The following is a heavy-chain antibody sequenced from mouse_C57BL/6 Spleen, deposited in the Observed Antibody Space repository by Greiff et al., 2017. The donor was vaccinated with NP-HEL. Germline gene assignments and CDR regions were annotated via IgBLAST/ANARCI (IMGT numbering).Heavy chain of an antibody. Sequence: QVQLQQSGAELVKPGASVKMSCKASGYTFTTYPIEWMKQNHGKSLEWIGNFHPYNDDTKYNEQFKGKATLTVEKSSSTVYLERIRLTPDDSAVYYWSIIVTKKYYAMDYWGQGTSVTVSS. J-gene: IGHJ4*01. CDR2: FHPYNDDT. D-gene: IGHD2-5*01. V-gene: IGHV1-47*01. CDR3: SIIVTKKYYAMDY. CDR1: GYTFTTYP.